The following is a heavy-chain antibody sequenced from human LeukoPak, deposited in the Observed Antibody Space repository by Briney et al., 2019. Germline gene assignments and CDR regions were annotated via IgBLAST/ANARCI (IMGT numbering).Heavy chain of an antibody. CDR3: ASSITGTTSVH. V-gene: IGHV4-59*08. Sequence: SETLSLTCTVSGGSISSYYWSWIRQPPGKGLEWIGYIYYSGSTNYNPSLKSRVTISVDTSKNQFSLKLSSVTAADTAVYYCASSITGTTSVHWGQGTLVTVSS. J-gene: IGHJ4*02. CDR1: GGSISSYY. D-gene: IGHD1-20*01. CDR2: IYYSGST.